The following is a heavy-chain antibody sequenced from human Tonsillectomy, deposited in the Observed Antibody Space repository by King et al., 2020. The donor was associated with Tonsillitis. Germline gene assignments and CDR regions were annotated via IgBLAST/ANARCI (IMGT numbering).Heavy chain of an antibody. CDR1: GESFSGYY. CDR2: IYHSGST. CDR3: ARGKYDVWSGYPDYFDY. V-gene: IGHV4-34*01. Sequence: VQLQQWGAGLLKPSETLSLTCAVYGESFSGYYWSWIRQPRGKGLEWIGEIYHSGSTNYNPSLKSRVTISLDTSKNQFSLKLSSVTAADTAVYYCARGKYDVWSGYPDYFDYWGQGTLVTVSS. J-gene: IGHJ4*02. D-gene: IGHD3-3*01.